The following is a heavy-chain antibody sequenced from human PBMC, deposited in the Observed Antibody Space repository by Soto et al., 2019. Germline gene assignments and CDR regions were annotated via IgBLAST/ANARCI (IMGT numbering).Heavy chain of an antibody. V-gene: IGHV1-69*04. D-gene: IGHD6-13*01. Sequence: ASVKVSCKASGGTFSSYTISWVRQAPGQGLEWMGRIIPILGIANYAQKFQGRVTITADTSTSTAYMELSSLRSDDTAVYYCARDRQLAPFDYWGQGTLVTVSS. CDR3: ARDRQLAPFDY. CDR2: IIPILGIA. J-gene: IGHJ4*02. CDR1: GGTFSSYT.